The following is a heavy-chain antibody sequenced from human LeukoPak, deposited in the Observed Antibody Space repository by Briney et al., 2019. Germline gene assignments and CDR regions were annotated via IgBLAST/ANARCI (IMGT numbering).Heavy chain of an antibody. J-gene: IGHJ4*02. CDR1: GFTFSRYA. CDR3: ARTRMGEYFDY. D-gene: IGHD3-16*01. V-gene: IGHV3-30*04. CDR2: ISYDGSNK. Sequence: PGRSLRLSCAASGFTFSRYAMHWVRQAPGKGLEWVAVISYDGSNKYYVDSVKGRFTISRDNSKNTLYLQMNSLRAEDTAVYYCARTRMGEYFDYWGQGTLVTVSS.